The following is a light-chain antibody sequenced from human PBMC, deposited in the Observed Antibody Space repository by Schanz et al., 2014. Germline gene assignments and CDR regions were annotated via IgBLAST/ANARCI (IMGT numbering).Light chain of an antibody. Sequence: DIVMTQSPLSLPVTPGEPASISCRSSQSLLHSNGYNYLDWYLQKPGQSPQLLIYLGSNRASGVPDRFSGSGSGTDFTLKISRVEADDVGVYYCMQALQTAYTFGQGTKVDIK. CDR2: LGS. J-gene: IGKJ2*01. V-gene: IGKV2-28*01. CDR1: QSLLHSNGYNY. CDR3: MQALQTAYT.